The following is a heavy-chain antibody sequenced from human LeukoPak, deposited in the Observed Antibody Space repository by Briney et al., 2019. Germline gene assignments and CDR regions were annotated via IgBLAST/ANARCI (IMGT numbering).Heavy chain of an antibody. Sequence: GASVKVSCKASGYTFTDYYMHWVRQAPGHGLQWMGWINPNSGGTNYAQKFQGRVTMTRDTSINTAYMDLNWLTSDHTAVYYCVRDPRTTKNALHIWGHRTMGTVSS. CDR1: GYTFTDYY. CDR2: INPNSGGT. CDR3: VRDPRTTKNALHI. J-gene: IGHJ3*02. D-gene: IGHD4-11*01. V-gene: IGHV1-2*02.